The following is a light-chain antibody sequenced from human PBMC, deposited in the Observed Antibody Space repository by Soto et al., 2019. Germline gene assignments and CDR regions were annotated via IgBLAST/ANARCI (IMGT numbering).Light chain of an antibody. Sequence: EIVLTQSPGTLSLSPGERATLSCRASQSISSNNLDWYQQKPGQAPRLLMYAASRRAAGIPDRFSGSGSGTDFTLTISRLEAEDFAVYYCHHYANSLWTFGQGTKVDIK. CDR3: HHYANSLWT. CDR2: AAS. V-gene: IGKV3-20*01. J-gene: IGKJ1*01. CDR1: QSISSNN.